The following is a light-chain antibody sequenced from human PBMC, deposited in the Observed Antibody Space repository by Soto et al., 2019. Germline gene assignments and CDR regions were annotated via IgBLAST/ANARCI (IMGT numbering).Light chain of an antibody. CDR3: QQYANWPLT. CDR1: QSVGTN. CDR2: KTS. Sequence: EVVMTQSPATVSVSPGERTSLSRRASQSVGTNLGWYQQKPGQAPRLLISKTSTRATGVPARFSGSGSGTEFTLTISSLQSEDIAVYYCQQYANWPLTFGGGTKVDIK. J-gene: IGKJ4*01. V-gene: IGKV3-15*01.